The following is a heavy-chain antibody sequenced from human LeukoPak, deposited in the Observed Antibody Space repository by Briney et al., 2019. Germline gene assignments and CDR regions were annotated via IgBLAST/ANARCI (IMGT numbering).Heavy chain of an antibody. CDR3: AKCNQCVVPFLY. D-gene: IGHD2-15*01. V-gene: IGHV3-30*02. J-gene: IGHJ4*02. CDR1: GLTFITYG. Sequence: GGSLRLSCAASGLTFITYGTHWVRQAPGKGLEWVAFIRYDGSNKYYAGSVKGRFTISRDNSKNTLYLQMNSLRAEDTAVYYCAKCNQCVVPFLYWGQGTLVTVSS. CDR2: IRYDGSNK.